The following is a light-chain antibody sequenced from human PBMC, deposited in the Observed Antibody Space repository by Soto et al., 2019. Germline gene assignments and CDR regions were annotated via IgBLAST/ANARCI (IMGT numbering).Light chain of an antibody. V-gene: IGKV3-15*01. CDR1: QSVSSN. CDR2: DAS. J-gene: IGKJ1*01. Sequence: EIVMTQSPATLSVSPGERATLSCRASQSVSSNLAWYQLKPGQAPRLLIYDASTRATGIPARFSGSGSGTDFTLTISGLQSEDFAVYYCQQYNNWPQTFGQGTKLDIK. CDR3: QQYNNWPQT.